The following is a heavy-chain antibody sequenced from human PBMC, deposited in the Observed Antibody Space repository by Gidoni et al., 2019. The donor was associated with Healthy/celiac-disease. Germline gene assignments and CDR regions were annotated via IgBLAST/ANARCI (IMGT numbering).Heavy chain of an antibody. CDR1: GGSISSSSYY. J-gene: IGHJ4*02. D-gene: IGHD2-15*01. CDR3: ARHYCSGGSCYFGWSRIDY. Sequence: QLQLQESGPGLVKPSETLSLTCTVSGGSISSSSYYWGWLRQPPGKGLEWIGSIYYSGSTYYNPSLKSRVTISVDTSKNQFSLKLSSVTAADTAVYYCARHYCSGGSCYFGWSRIDYWGQGTLVTVSS. V-gene: IGHV4-39*01. CDR2: IYYSGST.